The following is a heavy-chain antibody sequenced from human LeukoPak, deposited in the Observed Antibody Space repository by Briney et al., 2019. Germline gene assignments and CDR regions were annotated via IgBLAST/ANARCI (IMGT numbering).Heavy chain of an antibody. CDR3: VAAAGYYFDY. Sequence: GSLRLSCAASGFSVTSNHMNWVRQAPGKGLEWVSSIDSTSTYIFYADSLKGRVTISRDNAKNSLILHMNSLRAEDTAVYYCVAAAGYYFDYWGQGTLVTVSS. CDR2: IDSTSTYI. V-gene: IGHV3-21*01. CDR1: GFSVTSNH. D-gene: IGHD6-25*01. J-gene: IGHJ4*02.